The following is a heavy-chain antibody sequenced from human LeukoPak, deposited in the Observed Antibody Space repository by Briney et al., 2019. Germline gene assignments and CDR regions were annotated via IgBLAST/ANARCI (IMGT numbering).Heavy chain of an antibody. Sequence: PGGSLRLSCAASGFTFSSYAMSWVRQAPGKGLEWVSAISGSGGSTYYADSVKGRFTISRDNSKNTLYLQMTSLRPEATAVYHCARSDSSSTRRAFDTWGLGTMVSVSS. J-gene: IGHJ3*02. CDR1: GFTFSSYA. D-gene: IGHD6-6*01. CDR3: ARSDSSSTRRAFDT. V-gene: IGHV3-23*01. CDR2: ISGSGGST.